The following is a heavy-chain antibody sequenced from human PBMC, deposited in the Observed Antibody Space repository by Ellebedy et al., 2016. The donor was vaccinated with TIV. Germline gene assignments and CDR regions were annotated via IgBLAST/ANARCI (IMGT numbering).Heavy chain of an antibody. CDR1: GFTFSSYS. CDR2: ISSSSSTI. J-gene: IGHJ1*01. CDR3: ARGGSSGWYSEYFQH. D-gene: IGHD6-19*01. V-gene: IGHV3-48*02. Sequence: GESLKISCAASGFTFSSYSMNWVRQAPGKGLEWVSYISSSSSTIYYADSVKGRFTISRDNAKNSLYLQMNSLRDEDTAVYYCARGGSSGWYSEYFQHWGQGTLVTVSS.